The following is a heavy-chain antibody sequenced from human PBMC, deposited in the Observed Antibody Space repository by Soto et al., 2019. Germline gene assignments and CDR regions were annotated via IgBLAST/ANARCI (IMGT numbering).Heavy chain of an antibody. CDR2: IYYSSST. J-gene: IGHJ6*02. CDR1: VVFINIGEYY. CDR3: ARVGYGSGSNFYCMDV. Sequence: PSETLPLTYAVSVVFINIGEYYLSWVRQPPGNGLEWIGYIYYSSSTYYNPSLKSRVIISLDTSKNQFSLKLSSVTAADTAVYLCARVGYGSGSNFYCMDVWGQGNTVA. D-gene: IGHD3-10*01. V-gene: IGHV4-30-4*01.